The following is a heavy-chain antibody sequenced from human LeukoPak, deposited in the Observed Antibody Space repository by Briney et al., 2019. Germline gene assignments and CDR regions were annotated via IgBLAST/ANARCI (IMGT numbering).Heavy chain of an antibody. V-gene: IGHV3-30*18. D-gene: IGHD5-24*01. CDR2: ISYDGSNK. CDR1: GFTFTDYA. J-gene: IGHJ4*02. CDR3: AKRRRDGYNYLDY. Sequence: PGGSLRLSCAASGFTFTDYAMSWVRQAPGKGLEWVAVISYDGSNKYYADSVKGRFTISRDNSKNTLYLQMNSLRAEDTAVYYCAKRRRDGYNYLDYWGQGTLVTVSS.